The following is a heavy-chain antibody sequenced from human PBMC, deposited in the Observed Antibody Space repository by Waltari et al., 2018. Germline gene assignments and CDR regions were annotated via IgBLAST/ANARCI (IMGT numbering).Heavy chain of an antibody. CDR2: VGPDDGET. Sequence: QVQLVQSGAAVKKPGASVKVSCRVSGDTLTDFSMHWGRQAPGKGLAWMGGVGPDDGETVSAPKFRGRLTLTQDTSTETAYLELRNLRSEDTAIYYCAALDTTRTTFYYYFYMDVWGTGTTVTVSS. CDR3: AALDTTRTTFYYYFYMDV. V-gene: IGHV1-24*01. D-gene: IGHD1-1*01. J-gene: IGHJ6*03. CDR1: GDTLTDFS.